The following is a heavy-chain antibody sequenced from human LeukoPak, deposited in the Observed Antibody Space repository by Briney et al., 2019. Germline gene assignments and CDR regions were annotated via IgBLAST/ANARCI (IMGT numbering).Heavy chain of an antibody. Sequence: AGESLKISCKGSGYSFTSYWIGWVRQMPGKGLEWMGIIYPGDSDTRYSPSFQGQVTISADKSISTAYLQWSSLKASDTAMYYCARSNVDTAMVTLPFDYWGQGTLVTVSS. CDR1: GYSFTSYW. CDR2: IYPGDSDT. V-gene: IGHV5-51*01. J-gene: IGHJ4*02. D-gene: IGHD5-18*01. CDR3: ARSNVDTAMVTLPFDY.